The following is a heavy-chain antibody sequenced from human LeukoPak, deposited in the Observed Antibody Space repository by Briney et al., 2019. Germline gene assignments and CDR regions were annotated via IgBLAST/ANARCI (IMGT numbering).Heavy chain of an antibody. D-gene: IGHD1-26*01. V-gene: IGHV3-23*01. J-gene: IGHJ6*03. CDR2: VSVSGSHT. CDR3: AKDGGTYPYFLDV. Sequence: PGGSLRLSCAASGFTFSSYAMTCVRQAPGKGLQGGSAVSVSGSHTYYADSVKGRFTISRDNSRDTLYLQMNSLRAEDTAIYICAKDGGTYPYFLDVWGKGTTVIVSS. CDR1: GFTFSSYA.